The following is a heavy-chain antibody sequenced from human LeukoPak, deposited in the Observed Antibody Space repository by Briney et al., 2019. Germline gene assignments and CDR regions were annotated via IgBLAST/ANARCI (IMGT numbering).Heavy chain of an antibody. Sequence: GGSLRLSCAASGFTFSSYGMHWVRQAPGKGLEWVAFIRYDGSNKFYADSVKARFTISRDNSENTVHLQMNSLRVEDTAVYYCARERFYSGSSNYDYWGQGTLVTVSS. CDR1: GFTFSSYG. J-gene: IGHJ4*02. D-gene: IGHD3-10*01. V-gene: IGHV3-30*02. CDR2: IRYDGSNK. CDR3: ARERFYSGSSNYDY.